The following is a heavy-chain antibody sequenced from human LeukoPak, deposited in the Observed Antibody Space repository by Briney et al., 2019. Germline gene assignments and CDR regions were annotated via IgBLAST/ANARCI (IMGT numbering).Heavy chain of an antibody. Sequence: PSETLSLTCTVSGGSISSYYWSWIRQPPGKGLEWIGYIYYSGSTNYNPSLKSRVTISVDTSKNQYSLKLSSETAADTAVYYCGRGAPLTVGASRAFDIWGQGTMVTVSS. D-gene: IGHD1-26*01. CDR2: IYYSGST. J-gene: IGHJ3*02. V-gene: IGHV4-59*01. CDR1: GGSISSYY. CDR3: GRGAPLTVGASRAFDI.